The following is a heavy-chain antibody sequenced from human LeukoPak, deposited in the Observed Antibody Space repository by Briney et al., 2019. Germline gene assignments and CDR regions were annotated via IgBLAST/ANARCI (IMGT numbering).Heavy chain of an antibody. CDR3: ATQILLCHYY. J-gene: IGHJ4*02. D-gene: IGHD2-21*01. CDR2: IYYSGNT. Sequence: SETLSLTCTVSGGSISSYYWSWIRQPPGKGLEWIGYIYYSGNTIYNPSLKSRVTISVDTSNNQFSLKLTSVTAADTAMYYCATQILLCHYYWGQGTLVTVSS. V-gene: IGHV4-59*08. CDR1: GGSISSYY.